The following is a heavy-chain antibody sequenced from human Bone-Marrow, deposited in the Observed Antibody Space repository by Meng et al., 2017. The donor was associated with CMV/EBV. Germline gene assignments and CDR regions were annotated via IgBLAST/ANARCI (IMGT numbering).Heavy chain of an antibody. CDR2: ISGSGGST. J-gene: IGHJ5*02. Sequence: GESLKISCAASGFTFSSYAMSWVRQAPGKGLEWVSAISGSGGSTYYADSVKGRFTISRDNSKNTLYLQMNSLRAEDTAVYYCAKAIFGVVIIPDNWFDPWGQGTLVTVSS. CDR1: GFTFSSYA. D-gene: IGHD3-3*01. V-gene: IGHV3-23*01. CDR3: AKAIFGVVIIPDNWFDP.